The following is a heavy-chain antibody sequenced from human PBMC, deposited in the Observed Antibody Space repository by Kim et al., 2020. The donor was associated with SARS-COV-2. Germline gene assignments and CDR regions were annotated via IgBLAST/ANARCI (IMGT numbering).Heavy chain of an antibody. Sequence: GGSLRLSCAASGFTFSDYYMSWIRQAPGKGLEWVSYISSSSSYTNYADSVKGRFTISRDNAKNSLYLQMNSLRAEDTAVYYCASSSYGYSAPNDAFDIWGQGTMVTVSS. D-gene: IGHD5-18*01. CDR1: GFTFSDYY. J-gene: IGHJ3*02. CDR2: ISSSSSYT. CDR3: ASSSYGYSAPNDAFDI. V-gene: IGHV3-11*06.